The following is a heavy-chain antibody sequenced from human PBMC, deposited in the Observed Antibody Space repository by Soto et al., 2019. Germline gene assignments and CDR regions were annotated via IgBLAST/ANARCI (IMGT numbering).Heavy chain of an antibody. CDR1: GFTFSSYS. V-gene: IGHV3-21*01. D-gene: IGHD2-15*01. J-gene: IGHJ3*02. Sequence: PGGSLRLSCAASGFTFSSYSMNWVRQAPGKGLEWVSSISSSSSYIYYADSVKGRFTISRDNAKNSLYLQMNSLRAEDTAVYYCARDGLYCSGGSCYSAAFDIWGKGTMVTV. CDR2: ISSSSSYI. CDR3: ARDGLYCSGGSCYSAAFDI.